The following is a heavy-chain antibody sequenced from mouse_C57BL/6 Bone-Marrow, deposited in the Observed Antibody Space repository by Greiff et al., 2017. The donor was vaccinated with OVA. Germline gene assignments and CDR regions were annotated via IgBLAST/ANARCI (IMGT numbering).Heavy chain of an antibody. D-gene: IGHD1-1*01. J-gene: IGHJ4*01. CDR1: GYTFTSYW. CDR3: AREDTTVVANYAMDY. CDR2: IDPSDSYT. Sequence: VKLQQPGAELVRPGTSVKLSCKASGYTFTSYWMHWVKQRPGQGLEWIGVIDPSDSYTNYNQKFKGKATLTVDTSSSTAYMQLSSLTSEDSAVYYCAREDTTVVANYAMDYWGQGTSVTVSS. V-gene: IGHV1-59*01.